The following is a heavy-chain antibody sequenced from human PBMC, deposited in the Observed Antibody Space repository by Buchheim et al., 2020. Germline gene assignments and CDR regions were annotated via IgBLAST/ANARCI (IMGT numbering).Heavy chain of an antibody. Sequence: QVQLQQWGAGLLKPSETLSLTCAVYGGSFSGYYWSWIRQPPGKGLEWIGEINHSGSTNYNPSLTSRVTISVDTSKNQFSLKLSSVTAADTAVYYCARGRLVVVVAATRISTGYYYYGMDVWGQGTT. J-gene: IGHJ6*02. CDR3: ARGRLVVVVAATRISTGYYYYGMDV. CDR2: INHSGST. V-gene: IGHV4-34*01. D-gene: IGHD2-15*01. CDR1: GGSFSGYY.